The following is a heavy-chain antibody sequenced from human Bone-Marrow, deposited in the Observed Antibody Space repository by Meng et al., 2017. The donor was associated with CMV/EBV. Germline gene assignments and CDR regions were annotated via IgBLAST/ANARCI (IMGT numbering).Heavy chain of an antibody. V-gene: IGHV3-48*04. CDR1: GFTFSSYS. Sequence: GESLKISCAASGFTFSSYSMNWVRQAPGKGLEWVSYISSSSSTIYYADSVKGRFTISRDNDKNSLYLQMNSLRAEDTAVYYCARDLRMGYSNYYYYYGMDVWGQGTTVTVSS. CDR2: ISSSSSTI. D-gene: IGHD4-11*01. J-gene: IGHJ6*02. CDR3: ARDLRMGYSNYYYYYGMDV.